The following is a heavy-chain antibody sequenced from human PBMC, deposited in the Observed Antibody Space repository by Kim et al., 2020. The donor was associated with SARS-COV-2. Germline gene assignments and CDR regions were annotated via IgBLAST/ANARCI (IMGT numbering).Heavy chain of an antibody. V-gene: IGHV1-69*13. J-gene: IGHJ6*03. CDR3: ARVLATIFGYYYYYYMDV. CDR2: IIPIFGTA. CDR1: GGIFSSYA. D-gene: IGHD5-12*01. Sequence: SVKVSCKASGGIFSSYAISWVRQAPGQGLEWMGGIIPIFGTANYAQKFQGRVTITADESTSTAYMELSSLRSEDTAVYYCARVLATIFGYYYYYYMDVWGKGTTVTVSS.